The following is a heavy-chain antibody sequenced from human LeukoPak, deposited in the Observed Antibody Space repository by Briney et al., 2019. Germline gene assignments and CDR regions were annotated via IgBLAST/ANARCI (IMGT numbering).Heavy chain of an antibody. CDR2: IYSGGST. J-gene: IGHJ6*02. V-gene: IGHV3-66*01. Sequence: GGSLRLSCAASGFTVSSNYMSWVRQAPGKGLEWVSVIYSGGSTYYADSVKGRFTISRDNSKNTLHLQMNSLRAEDTAVYYCARDKKTDDYYYYGMDVWGQGTTVTVSS. CDR3: ARDKKTDDYYYYGMDV. CDR1: GFTVSSNY.